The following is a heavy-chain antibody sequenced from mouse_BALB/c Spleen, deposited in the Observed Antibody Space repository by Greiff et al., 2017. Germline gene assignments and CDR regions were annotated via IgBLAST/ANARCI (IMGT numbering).Heavy chain of an antibody. CDR1: GFSLTSYG. J-gene: IGHJ4*01. Sequence: LQESGPGLVAPSQSLSITCTVSGFSLTSYGVHWVRQPPGKGLEWLGVIWAGGSTNYNSALMSRLSISKDNSKSQVFLKMNSLQTDDTAMYYCAKIYDGSYYYAMDYWGQGTSVTVSS. CDR2: IWAGGST. CDR3: AKIYDGSYYYAMDY. V-gene: IGHV2-9*02. D-gene: IGHD2-3*01.